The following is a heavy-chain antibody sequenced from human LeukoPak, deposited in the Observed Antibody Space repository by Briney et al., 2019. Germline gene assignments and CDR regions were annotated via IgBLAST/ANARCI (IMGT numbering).Heavy chain of an antibody. J-gene: IGHJ5*02. D-gene: IGHD2/OR15-2a*01. V-gene: IGHV3-11*06. CDR1: GFTFSDYY. CDR3: ARGKTSQNIVTRKTYNWFDP. CDR2: ISSGSSFM. Sequence: PGGSLRLSCAASGFTFSDYYMSWIRQAPGKGLEWVSSISSGSSFMYYADSVKGRFTISRDNAKNSLYLQMKSLRAEDTAVYYCARGKTSQNIVTRKTYNWFDPWGQGTLVTVSS.